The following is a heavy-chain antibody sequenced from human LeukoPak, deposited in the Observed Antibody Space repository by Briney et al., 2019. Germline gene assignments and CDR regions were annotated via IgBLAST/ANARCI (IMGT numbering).Heavy chain of an antibody. Sequence: PSETLSLTCTVSGGSISSGGYYWTWIRQPAGKGLEWIGRIYNSENINYNPSLKSRVTISLDTSKNQFSLKLGSVTAADTAVYYCARGNYRSWYFDLWGRGTLVTVSS. CDR2: IYNSENI. CDR1: GGSISSGGYY. D-gene: IGHD5-24*01. J-gene: IGHJ2*01. CDR3: ARGNYRSWYFDL. V-gene: IGHV4-61*02.